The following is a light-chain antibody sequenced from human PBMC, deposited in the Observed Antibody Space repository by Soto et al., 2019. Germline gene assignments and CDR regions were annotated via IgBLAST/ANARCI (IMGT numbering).Light chain of an antibody. CDR3: QTWSAGIQV. J-gene: IGLJ3*02. Sequence: QPVLTQSPSASASLGPSVTITCTLTSGPGSYGIAWHQQQPDQGPRFLLMLNSDGSHFKGDAIPYRFSGSSSGAEHYLTMSRLQSEDEADYYCQTWSAGIQVFGGGTKLTVL. CDR2: LNSDGSH. V-gene: IGLV4-69*01. CDR1: SGPGSYG.